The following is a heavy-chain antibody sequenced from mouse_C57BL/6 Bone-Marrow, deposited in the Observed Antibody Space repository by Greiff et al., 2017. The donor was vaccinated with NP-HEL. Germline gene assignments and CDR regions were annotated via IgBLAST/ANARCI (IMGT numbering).Heavy chain of an antibody. D-gene: IGHD1-1*01. J-gene: IGHJ2*01. CDR2: IDPSDSYT. CDR1: GYTFTSYW. V-gene: IGHV1-69*01. CDR3: AREVPSYGSLDY. Sequence: QVQLQQPGAELVMPGASVKLSCKASGYTFTSYWMHWVKQRPGQGLEWIGEIDPSDSYTNYNQKFKGKSTLTVDKSSSTAYMQLSSLTSDDSAVYYCAREVPSYGSLDYWGQGTTLTVTS.